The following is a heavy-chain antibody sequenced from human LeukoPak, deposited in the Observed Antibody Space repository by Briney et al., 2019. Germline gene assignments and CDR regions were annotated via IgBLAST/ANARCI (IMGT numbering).Heavy chain of an antibody. CDR1: GFTFSSYV. CDR2: ISGSGGVST. D-gene: IGHD3-3*02. J-gene: IGHJ6*04. CDR3: AKDHLHGSPRV. Sequence: GGSLRLSCAASGFTFSSYVMSWVRQAAGKGLEWVSGISGSGGVSTNYADSVKGRFTISRDNYKNTLYLQMNSLRAEDTAVYYCAKDHLHGSPRVWGKGPTVTVSS. V-gene: IGHV3-23*01.